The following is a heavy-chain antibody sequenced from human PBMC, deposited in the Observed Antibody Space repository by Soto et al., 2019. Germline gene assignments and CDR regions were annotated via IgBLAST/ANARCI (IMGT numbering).Heavy chain of an antibody. V-gene: IGHV3-30*18. CDR3: AKGVRFGELSHFDY. Sequence: QVQLVESGGGVVQPGRSLRLSCAASGFTFSSYGMHWVRQAPGKGLEWVAVISYDGSNKYYADSVKGRFTISRDNSKNTLYLQMNSLRAEDTAVYCCAKGVRFGELSHFDYWGQGTLVTVSS. CDR2: ISYDGSNK. J-gene: IGHJ4*02. D-gene: IGHD3-10*01. CDR1: GFTFSSYG.